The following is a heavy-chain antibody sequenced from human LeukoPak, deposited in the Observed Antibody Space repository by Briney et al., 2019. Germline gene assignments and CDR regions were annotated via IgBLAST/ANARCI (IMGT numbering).Heavy chain of an antibody. CDR3: ARVRSGSYSFDY. CDR1: GFTFSSYS. J-gene: IGHJ4*02. D-gene: IGHD1-26*01. Sequence: PGGSLRLSCAASGFTFSSYSMNWVRQAPGRGRVWVSSISSSSSYVYYADSVKGRFTISRDNSKNSLYLQMSRLGAEDTAVYYCARVRSGSYSFDYWGQGTLVAVSS. CDR2: ISSSSSYV. V-gene: IGHV3-21*01.